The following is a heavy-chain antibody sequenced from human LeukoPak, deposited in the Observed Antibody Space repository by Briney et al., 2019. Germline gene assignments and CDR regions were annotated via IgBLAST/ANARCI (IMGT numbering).Heavy chain of an antibody. Sequence: PGGSLRLSCAASGFTFSTYPMSWVRQAPGKGLEWLSYISSSSGTIYYADSVRGRFTISRDNAKNSLYLQMNSLRAEDTAVYYCAKDWRQFFRGSYFDYWGQGTLVTVSS. CDR3: AKDWRQFFRGSYFDY. J-gene: IGHJ4*02. V-gene: IGHV3-48*01. CDR2: ISSSSGTI. CDR1: GFTFSTYP. D-gene: IGHD3-16*01.